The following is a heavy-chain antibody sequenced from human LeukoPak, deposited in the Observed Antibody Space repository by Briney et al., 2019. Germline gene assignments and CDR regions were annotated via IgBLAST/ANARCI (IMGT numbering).Heavy chain of an antibody. CDR3: ARDLPNLGYCTGGSCSLGY. Sequence: GASVKVSCKASGYTFPTYGINWVRQAPGQGLEWMGWISGYNGNTNYAQKLQGRVTMTTDTFTSTAYMELRSLTSDDTAVYYCARDLPNLGYCTGGSCSLGYWGQGTLVTVSS. D-gene: IGHD2-15*01. V-gene: IGHV1-18*01. CDR2: ISGYNGNT. CDR1: GYTFPTYG. J-gene: IGHJ4*02.